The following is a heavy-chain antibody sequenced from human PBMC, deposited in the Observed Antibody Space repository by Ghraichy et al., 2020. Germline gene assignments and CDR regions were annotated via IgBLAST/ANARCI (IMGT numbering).Heavy chain of an antibody. J-gene: IGHJ3*02. CDR2: TYYRSKWYN. CDR3: ARDRYYYDSSGYLVGAFDI. CDR1: GDSVSSNSAA. Sequence: SQTLSLTCAISGDSVSSNSAAWNWIRQSPSRGLEWLGRTYYRSKWYNDYAVSVKSRITINPDTSKNQFSLQPNSVTPEDTAVYYCARDRYYYDSSGYLVGAFDIWGQGTMVTVSS. V-gene: IGHV6-1*01. D-gene: IGHD3-22*01.